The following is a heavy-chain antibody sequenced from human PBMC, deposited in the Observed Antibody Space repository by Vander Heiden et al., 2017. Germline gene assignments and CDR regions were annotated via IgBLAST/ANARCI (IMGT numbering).Heavy chain of an antibody. CDR2: ISSSSSYI. V-gene: IGHV3-21*01. CDR1: GFTLSSSS. Sequence: EVQLVESGGGLVKPGGSLRPSCAASGFTLSSSSMNWLREAQGKGLAWVSSISSSSSYIYYADSVKDRFTISRDNAKNSLYLQMNSLRAEDTAVYYCARAPHPSGSYYFTVYWGQGTLVTVSS. D-gene: IGHD1-26*01. CDR3: ARAPHPSGSYYFTVY. J-gene: IGHJ4*02.